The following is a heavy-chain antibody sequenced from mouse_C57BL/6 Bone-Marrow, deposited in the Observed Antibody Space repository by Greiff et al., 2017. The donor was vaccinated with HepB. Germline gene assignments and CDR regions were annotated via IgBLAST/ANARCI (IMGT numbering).Heavy chain of an antibody. J-gene: IGHJ4*01. Sequence: EVKVVESGGGLVKPGGSLKPSCAASGFTFSSYAMSWVRQTPEKRLEWVATISDGGSYTYYPDNVKGRFTISRDNAKNNLYLQMSHLKSEDTAMYYCARDYPYYAMDYWGQGTSVTVSS. CDR2: ISDGGSYT. V-gene: IGHV5-4*01. CDR3: ARDYPYYAMDY. CDR1: GFTFSSYA.